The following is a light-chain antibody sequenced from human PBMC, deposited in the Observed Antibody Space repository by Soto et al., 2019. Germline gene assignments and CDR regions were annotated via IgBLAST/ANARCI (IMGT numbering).Light chain of an antibody. Sequence: DIQMTQSPSSVSASVGDRVTITCRASQGIAGWLAWYQQKPGKAPKLLISAASSLQSGGQSRFSRSGSGTDFTLNISSLQPEDFPTYYCQQANSFPHTVAQSTKLEIK. J-gene: IGKJ2*01. CDR3: QQANSFPHT. CDR2: AAS. CDR1: QGIAGW. V-gene: IGKV1-12*01.